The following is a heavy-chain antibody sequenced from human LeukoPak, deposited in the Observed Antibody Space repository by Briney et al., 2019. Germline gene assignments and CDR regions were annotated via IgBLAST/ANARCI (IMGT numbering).Heavy chain of an antibody. D-gene: IGHD3-3*01. V-gene: IGHV1-8*01. CDR1: GYTFTSYD. Sequence: ASVNVSCKASGYTFTSYDINWVRQATGQGLEWMGWMNPNSGNTGYAQKFQGRVTMTRNTSISTAYMELSSLRSEDTAVYYCARGSLYDFWSGNNWFDPWGQGTLVTVSS. CDR2: MNPNSGNT. CDR3: ARGSLYDFWSGNNWFDP. J-gene: IGHJ5*02.